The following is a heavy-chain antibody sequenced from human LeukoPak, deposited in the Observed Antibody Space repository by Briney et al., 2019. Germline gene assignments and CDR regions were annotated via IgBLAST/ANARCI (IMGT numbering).Heavy chain of an antibody. CDR1: GYSFTSYW. J-gene: IGHJ4*02. CDR2: IYPGDSDT. CDR3: AKMGLKQWPYNYFDY. Sequence: GESLKISCKGSGYSFTSYWIGWVRQMPGKGLEWMGIIYPGDSDTRYSPSFQGQVTISADKSISTAYLQWSSLKASDTAMYYCAKMGLKQWPYNYFDYWGQGTLVTVSS. V-gene: IGHV5-51*01. D-gene: IGHD6-19*01.